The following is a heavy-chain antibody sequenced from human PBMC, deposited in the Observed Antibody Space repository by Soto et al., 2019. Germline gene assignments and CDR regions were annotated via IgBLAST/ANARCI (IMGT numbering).Heavy chain of an antibody. CDR3: ARDSLSTVTTFVAGQFDY. V-gene: IGHV3-48*01. Sequence: GGSLRLSCAASGFTFSSYSMSWVRQAPEKGLEWVSYISSSSSTIYYADSVKGRFTISRDNAKNSLYLQMNSLRAEDTAVYYCARDSLSTVTTFVAGQFDYWGQGTLVTVSS. CDR2: ISSSSSTI. J-gene: IGHJ4*02. CDR1: GFTFSSYS. D-gene: IGHD4-17*01.